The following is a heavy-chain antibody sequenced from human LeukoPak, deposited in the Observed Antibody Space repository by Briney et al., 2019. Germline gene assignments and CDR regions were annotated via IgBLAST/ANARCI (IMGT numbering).Heavy chain of an antibody. D-gene: IGHD2-2*01. CDR2: ITSRSDYI. CDR1: GFTFITYT. Sequence: PGGSLRLSCAASGFTFITYTMNWVRQAPGKGLEWVSSITSRSDYIYYADSVKARFALSRHNTKNTLYLQMRRLRAEDTAGYYCARHYCSGTSCYPSSDFDYWGQGTLVTVSS. J-gene: IGHJ4*02. CDR3: ARHYCSGTSCYPSSDFDY. V-gene: IGHV3-21*06.